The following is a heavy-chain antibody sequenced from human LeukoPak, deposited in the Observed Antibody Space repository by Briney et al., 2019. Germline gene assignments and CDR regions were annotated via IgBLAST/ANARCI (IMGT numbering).Heavy chain of an antibody. CDR2: INHSGST. J-gene: IGHJ3*02. D-gene: IGHD3-22*01. V-gene: IGHV4-34*01. CDR3: ARAWSGYYYDSSGYSDAFDI. Sequence: SETLSLTCAVYGGSFSGYYWSWIRQPPGKGLEWIGEINHSGSTNYNPSLKSRVTISVDTSKKQFSLKLSSVTAADTAVYYRARAWSGYYYDSSGYSDAFDIWGQGTMVTVSS. CDR1: GGSFSGYY.